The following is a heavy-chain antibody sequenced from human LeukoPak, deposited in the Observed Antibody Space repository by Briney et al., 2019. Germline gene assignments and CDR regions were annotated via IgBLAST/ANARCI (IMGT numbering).Heavy chain of an antibody. Sequence: GGSLRLSCAASGFTFSSYAMSWVRQAPGKGLEWVSAISGSGGSTYYADSVKGRFTISRDNAKNSLYLQMNSLRAEDTAVYYCASIFYGSGSYYVDYWGQGTLVTVSS. CDR2: ISGSGGST. J-gene: IGHJ4*02. D-gene: IGHD3-10*01. CDR1: GFTFSSYA. CDR3: ASIFYGSGSYYVDY. V-gene: IGHV3-23*01.